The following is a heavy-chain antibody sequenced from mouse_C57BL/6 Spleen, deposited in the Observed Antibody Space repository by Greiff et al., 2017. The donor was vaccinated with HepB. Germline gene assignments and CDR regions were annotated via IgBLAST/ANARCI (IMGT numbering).Heavy chain of an antibody. D-gene: IGHD2-2*01. CDR1: GYTLTDYY. CDR2: INPNNGGT. Sequence: EVQLQQSGPELVKPGASVKISCKASGYTLTDYYMNWVKQSHGKSLEWIGDINPNNGGTSYNQKFKGKATLTVDKSSSTAYMELRSLTSEDSAVYYCARLDYGSPYFDYWGQGTTLTVSS. J-gene: IGHJ2*01. CDR3: ARLDYGSPYFDY. V-gene: IGHV1-26*01.